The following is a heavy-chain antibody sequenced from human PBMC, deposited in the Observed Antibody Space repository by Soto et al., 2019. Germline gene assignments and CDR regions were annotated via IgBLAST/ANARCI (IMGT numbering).Heavy chain of an antibody. J-gene: IGHJ2*01. CDR3: AHRLSTEPPPYWYFDL. CDR1: GLSLSTSGVG. Sequence: QITLKESGPTLVKPTQTLTLTCTFSGLSLSTSGVGVGWIRQPPGKALEWLALIYWNDDRRYSPSLKSRLTITTDPSKNQVVLSMTNMHPVDTATYYCAHRLSTEPPPYWYFDLWGRGTLVTVSS. CDR2: IYWNDDR. D-gene: IGHD3-16*02. V-gene: IGHV2-5*01.